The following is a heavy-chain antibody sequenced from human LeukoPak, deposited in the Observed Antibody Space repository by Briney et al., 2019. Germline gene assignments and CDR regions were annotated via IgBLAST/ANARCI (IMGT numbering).Heavy chain of an antibody. CDR1: GYTFTSYV. D-gene: IGHD3-3*01. CDR3: ARGGNDFWSGYYTDLDY. CDR2: MNPNSGNT. Sequence: ASVKVSCKASGYTFTSYVINWVRQATGQGLEWMGWMNPNSGNTGYAQKFQGRVTITRNTSISTAYMELSSLRSEDTAVYYCARGGNDFWSGYYTDLDYWGQGTLVTVSS. J-gene: IGHJ4*02. V-gene: IGHV1-8*03.